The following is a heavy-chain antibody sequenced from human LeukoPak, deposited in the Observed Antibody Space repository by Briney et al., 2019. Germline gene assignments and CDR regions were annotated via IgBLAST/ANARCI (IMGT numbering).Heavy chain of an antibody. CDR1: GGSFSGYY. Sequence: SETLSLTCAVYGGSFSGYYWSWIRQPPGKGLEWIGEINHSGSTNYNPSLKSRVTISVDTSKNQFSLKLSSVTAADTAVYYCARSRGIFDPWGQGTLVTVSS. D-gene: IGHD3-16*01. CDR3: ARSRGIFDP. CDR2: INHSGST. V-gene: IGHV4-34*01. J-gene: IGHJ5*02.